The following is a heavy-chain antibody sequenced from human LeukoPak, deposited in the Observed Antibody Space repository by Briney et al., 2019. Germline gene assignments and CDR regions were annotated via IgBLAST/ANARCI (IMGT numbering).Heavy chain of an antibody. CDR3: ARRGLYSSSWYFSY. V-gene: IGHV4-34*01. CDR1: GGSFSGYY. CDR2: INHSGST. J-gene: IGHJ4*02. Sequence: SETLSLTCAVYGGSFSGYYRSWIRQPPGKGLEWIGEINHSGSTNYNPSLKSRVTISVDTSKNQFSLKLSSVTAADTAVYYCARRGLYSSSWYFSYWGQGTLVTVSS. D-gene: IGHD6-13*01.